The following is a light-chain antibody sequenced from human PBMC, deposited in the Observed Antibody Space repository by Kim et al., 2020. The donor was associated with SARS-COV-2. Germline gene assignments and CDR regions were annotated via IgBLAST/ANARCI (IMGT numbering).Light chain of an antibody. Sequence: QPVLTQPPSASASLGASVTLTCSLSSGYSDYKVDWYQQRPGKGPRFVMRVGTGGIVGPKGEGIPDRFSVLGSGLNRSLTIKNVQEEDESDYHCGADHGSGSNFVWVFGGGTKLTVL. V-gene: IGLV9-49*03. CDR3: GADHGSGSNFVWV. CDR1: SGYSDYK. J-gene: IGLJ3*02. CDR2: VGTGGIVG.